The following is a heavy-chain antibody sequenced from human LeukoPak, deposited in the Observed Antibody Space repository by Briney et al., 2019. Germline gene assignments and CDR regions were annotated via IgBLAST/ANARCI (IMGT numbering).Heavy chain of an antibody. J-gene: IGHJ4*02. CDR1: GGSFSGYY. CDR3: ARSVRDSKYGDLDY. D-gene: IGHD4-17*01. V-gene: IGHV4-34*01. Sequence: SETLSLTCAVYGGSFSGYYWSWIRQPPGKGLEWIGEINHSGSTNYNPSLKSRVTISVDTSKNQFSLKLSSVTAADTAVYYCARSVRDSKYGDLDYWGQGTLVTVSS. CDR2: INHSGST.